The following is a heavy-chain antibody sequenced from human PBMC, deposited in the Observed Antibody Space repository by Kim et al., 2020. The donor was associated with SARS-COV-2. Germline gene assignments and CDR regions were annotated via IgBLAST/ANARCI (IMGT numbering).Heavy chain of an antibody. Sequence: GGSLRLSCAASGFIFSSYAIHWVRQAPGKGLEWVAVISYDGGNKYYADSVKGRFTISRDNSKNTLYLQMNSLRADDTAVYYCAKLNVGYSGYDQGLRSGVDVWGQGTTVTVSS. CDR3: AKLNVGYSGYDQGLRSGVDV. V-gene: IGHV3-30*04. J-gene: IGHJ6*02. CDR2: ISYDGGNK. CDR1: GFIFSSYA. D-gene: IGHD5-12*01.